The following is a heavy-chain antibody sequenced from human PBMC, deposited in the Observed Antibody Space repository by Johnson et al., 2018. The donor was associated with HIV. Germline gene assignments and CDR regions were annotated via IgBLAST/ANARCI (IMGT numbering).Heavy chain of an antibody. J-gene: IGHJ3*01. CDR1: GFTFSSYA. D-gene: IGHD3/OR15-3a*01. V-gene: IGHV3-74*01. Sequence: EVQLVESGGGVVQPGRSLRLSCAASGFTFSSYAMHWVRQAPGKGLEWVSRISTDGGRTTYADSVKDRFTISRDNAKNTLYLEMSGLRADDTGVYYCAKDKFMFLDNPVDAFDVWGQGTMVTFSS. CDR2: ISTDGGRT. CDR3: AKDKFMFLDNPVDAFDV.